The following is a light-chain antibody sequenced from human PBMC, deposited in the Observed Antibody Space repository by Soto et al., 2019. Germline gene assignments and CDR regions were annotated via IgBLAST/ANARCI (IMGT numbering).Light chain of an antibody. J-gene: IGKJ1*01. V-gene: IGKV1-9*01. CDR2: AAS. CDR1: QGISSY. Sequence: DIPLTQSPSFLSASVGDRVTITCRASQGISSYLAWYQQKPGKAPKLLIYAASTLQSGVPSRFSGSASGTEFTLTISSLQPEDFATYYCQHLNTYRTFGQGTKVEIK. CDR3: QHLNTYRT.